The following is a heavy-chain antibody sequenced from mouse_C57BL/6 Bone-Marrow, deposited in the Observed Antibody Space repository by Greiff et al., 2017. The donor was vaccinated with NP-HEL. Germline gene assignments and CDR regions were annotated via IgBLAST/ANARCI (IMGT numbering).Heavy chain of an antibody. CDR2: IDPSDSYT. D-gene: IGHD2-4*01. Sequence: VQLQQPGAELVKPGASVKLSCKASGYTFTSYWMQWVKQRPGQGLEWIGEIDPSDSYTNYNQKFKGKATLPVDTSSSTAYMQLSSLTSEDSAVYYCARGDYDGAYWGQGTLVTVSA. J-gene: IGHJ3*01. V-gene: IGHV1-50*01. CDR1: GYTFTSYW. CDR3: ARGDYDGAY.